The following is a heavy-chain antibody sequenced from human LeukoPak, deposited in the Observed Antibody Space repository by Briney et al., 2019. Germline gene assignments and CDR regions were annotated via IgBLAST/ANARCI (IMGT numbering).Heavy chain of an antibody. D-gene: IGHD5-24*01. CDR1: GFTFSSYW. CDR2: IKQDGSEK. V-gene: IGHV3-7*01. CDR3: ARGADGYADAFDI. J-gene: IGHJ3*02. Sequence: GGSLRLSCAASGFTFSSYWMSWVRQAPGKGLEWVANIKQDGSEKYYVDSVKGRFTISRDNAKNLLYLQMNSLRAEDTAVYYCARGADGYADAFDIWGQGTMVTVSS.